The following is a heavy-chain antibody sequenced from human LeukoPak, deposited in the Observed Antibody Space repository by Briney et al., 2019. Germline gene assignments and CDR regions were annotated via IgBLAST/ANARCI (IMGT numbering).Heavy chain of an antibody. Sequence: ASVKVSCKASGGTFSSYAISWVRQAPGQGLEWMGGIIPIFGTANYAQKFQGRVTITADESTSTAYMELSSLRSEDTAVYYCAREYPGMIVRWGQGTLVTVSS. J-gene: IGHJ4*02. CDR2: IIPIFGTA. CDR1: GGTFSSYA. V-gene: IGHV1-69*13. D-gene: IGHD3-22*01. CDR3: AREYPGMIVR.